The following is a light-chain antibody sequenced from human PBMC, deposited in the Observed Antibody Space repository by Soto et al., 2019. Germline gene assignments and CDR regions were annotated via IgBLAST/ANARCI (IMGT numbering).Light chain of an antibody. J-gene: IGKJ5*01. CDR3: QQRHSYPIT. Sequence: DIQLTQAPSFLSASVGDGITISCRASQGISSYLAWYQQKPGKAPKLLIHSASTLQSGVPSRFSGSAAGEEFTLTISSLQPEDFATYYCQQRHSYPITFCQGTRLESK. V-gene: IGKV1-9*01. CDR1: QGISSY. CDR2: SAS.